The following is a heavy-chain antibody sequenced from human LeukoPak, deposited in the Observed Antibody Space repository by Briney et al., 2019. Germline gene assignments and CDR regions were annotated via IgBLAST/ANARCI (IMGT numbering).Heavy chain of an antibody. CDR3: ARDLQYSSSWYEGSFYYFDY. J-gene: IGHJ4*02. Sequence: PGGSLRLSCAASGFTFGSYWMSWVRQAPGKGLEWVANIKQDGSEKYYVDSVKGRFTISRDNAKNSLYLQMNSLRAEDTAVYYCARDLQYSSSWYEGSFYYFDYWGQGTLVTVSS. CDR1: GFTFGSYW. D-gene: IGHD6-13*01. CDR2: IKQDGSEK. V-gene: IGHV3-7*01.